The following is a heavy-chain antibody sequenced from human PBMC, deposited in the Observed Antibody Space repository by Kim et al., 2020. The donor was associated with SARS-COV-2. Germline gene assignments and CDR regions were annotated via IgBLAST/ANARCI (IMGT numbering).Heavy chain of an antibody. J-gene: IGHJ4*02. CDR2: INSDGSST. Sequence: GGSLRLSCAASGFTFSSYWMHWVRQAPGKGLVWVSRINSDGSSTSYADSVKGRFTISRDNAKNTLYLQMNSMRAEDTVVYYCARLTGSGSSSLDYWGQGTLVTVSS. CDR1: GFTFSSYW. CDR3: ARLTGSGSSSLDY. D-gene: IGHD1-26*01. V-gene: IGHV3-74*01.